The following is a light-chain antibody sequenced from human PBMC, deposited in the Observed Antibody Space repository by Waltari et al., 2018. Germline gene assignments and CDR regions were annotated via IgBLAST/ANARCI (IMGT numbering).Light chain of an antibody. CDR1: QSVTSSS. Sequence: EIVLTQSPGTLSLSPGARATLSCRASQSVTSSSLSLYQQKLGQAPKLLIYGTSSRATGIPDRFSGSGSGTDFTLTISRLEPEDFAVYYCQQYDGEVVTFGGGTKVEI. CDR3: QQYDGEVVT. J-gene: IGKJ4*01. CDR2: GTS. V-gene: IGKV3-20*01.